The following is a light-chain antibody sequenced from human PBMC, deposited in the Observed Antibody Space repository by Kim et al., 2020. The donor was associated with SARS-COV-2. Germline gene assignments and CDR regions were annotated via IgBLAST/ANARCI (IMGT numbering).Light chain of an antibody. J-gene: IGLJ3*02. CDR1: SSNIGNNY. V-gene: IGLV1-51*01. CDR3: GTWDSSLSAV. Sequence: QSVLTQPPSVSAAPGQKVTISCSGSSSNIGNNYVSWYQQLPGTAPKLLIYDNNKRPSGIPDRFSGSKSGTSPTLGITGLQTGDEADYYCGTWDSSLSAVFGGGTQLTVL. CDR2: DNN.